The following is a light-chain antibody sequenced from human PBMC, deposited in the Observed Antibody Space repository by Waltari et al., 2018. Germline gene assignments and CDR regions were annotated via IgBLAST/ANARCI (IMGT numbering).Light chain of an antibody. J-gene: IGLJ2*01. CDR2: GNT. Sequence: QSVLTQPPPVSGAPGPRVTIPCPGSSSNIGAGYDVNWYQQLPGEAPKLLIYGNTNRPSGVPDRVSGSKSGTSASLAITGLQAEDEADYYCQSYDSSLGGSVFGGGTKLTVL. CDR1: SSNIGAGYD. V-gene: IGLV1-40*01. CDR3: QSYDSSLGGSV.